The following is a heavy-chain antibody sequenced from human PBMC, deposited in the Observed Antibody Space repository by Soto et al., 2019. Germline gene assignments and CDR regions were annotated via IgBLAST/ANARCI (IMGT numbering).Heavy chain of an antibody. CDR3: TRIPWSSRRDDLDI. V-gene: IGHV3-30*03. CDR2: ISYDGSNK. CDR1: GSTFSNYG. Sequence: GGSLRLSCAASGSTFSNYGMHWVRQAPGKGLEWVAVISYDGSNKYYADSVKGRFSISRDDSRNTVSLQMNSLGVEDTATYYCTRIPWSSRRDDLDIWGQGTTVTVSS. D-gene: IGHD3-3*01. J-gene: IGHJ6*02.